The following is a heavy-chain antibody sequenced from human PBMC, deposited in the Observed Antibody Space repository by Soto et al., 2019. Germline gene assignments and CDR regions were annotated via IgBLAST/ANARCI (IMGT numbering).Heavy chain of an antibody. V-gene: IGHV3-23*01. J-gene: IGHJ6*01. CDR3: XXXXXTYYG. CDR1: GFTFSNSA. CDR2: ISGSGGST. Sequence: EVQVLESGGGLVQPGGSLRLSCAASGFTFSNSAMSWVRQAPGKGLEWVSAISGSGGSTYYADSVKGRFTISRDNSKNTLYXXXXXXXXXXXXXXXXXXXXXTYYG.